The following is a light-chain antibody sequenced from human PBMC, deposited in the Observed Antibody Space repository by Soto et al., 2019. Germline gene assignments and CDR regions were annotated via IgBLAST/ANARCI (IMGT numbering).Light chain of an antibody. V-gene: IGKV3-20*01. CDR3: QQYGSSPET. Sequence: EIVLTQSPGTLSLSPGERSTLACRASQCVSSTYLAWYLPKPGQAPRLLIYGASSRATCFPDRFSGSGSGTDVTLTICRLEPEDFAVYYCQQYGSSPETFGQGTKVDIK. CDR2: GAS. CDR1: QCVSSTY. J-gene: IGKJ1*01.